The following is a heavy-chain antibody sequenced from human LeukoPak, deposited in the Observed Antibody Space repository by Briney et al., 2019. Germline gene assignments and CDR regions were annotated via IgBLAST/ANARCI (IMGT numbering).Heavy chain of an antibody. CDR3: AMIMNDLWSGYYPFALNY. CDR1: GFTFSDYV. Sequence: GGSLRLSCAASGFTFSDYVMNWVRQAPGKGLEWVAVIWHDGRNKYYVDSVKGRFTISRDNSKNTLYLQMNSLRAEDTAVYYCAMIMNDLWSGYYPFALNYWGQGTPVTVSS. CDR2: IWHDGRNK. V-gene: IGHV3-33*08. D-gene: IGHD3-3*01. J-gene: IGHJ4*02.